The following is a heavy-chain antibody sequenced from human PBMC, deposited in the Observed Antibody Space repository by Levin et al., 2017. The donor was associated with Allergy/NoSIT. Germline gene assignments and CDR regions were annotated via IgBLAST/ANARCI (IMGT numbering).Heavy chain of an antibody. CDR1: GYTFTSYG. CDR2: ISAYNGNT. D-gene: IGHD3-10*01. Sequence: KISCKASGYTFTSYGISWVRQAPGQGLEWMGWISAYNGNTNYAQKLQGRVTMTTDTSTSTAYMELRSLRSDDTAVYYCARVSGSGSYYFYYYYMDVWGKGTTVTVSS. V-gene: IGHV1-18*01. CDR3: ARVSGSGSYYFYYYYMDV. J-gene: IGHJ6*03.